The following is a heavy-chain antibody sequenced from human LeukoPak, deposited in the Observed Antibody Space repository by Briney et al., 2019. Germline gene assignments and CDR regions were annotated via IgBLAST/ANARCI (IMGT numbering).Heavy chain of an antibody. Sequence: SVKVSCKASGGTFSGYAISWVRQAPGQGLEWMGGIIPIFGAANYAQKFQGRVTITTDESTSTAYMELSSLRSEDTAVYYCARGGDTAMVTISYYFDFWGQGTLVTVSS. J-gene: IGHJ4*02. CDR1: GGTFSGYA. CDR3: ARGGDTAMVTISYYFDF. V-gene: IGHV1-69*05. D-gene: IGHD5-18*01. CDR2: IIPIFGAA.